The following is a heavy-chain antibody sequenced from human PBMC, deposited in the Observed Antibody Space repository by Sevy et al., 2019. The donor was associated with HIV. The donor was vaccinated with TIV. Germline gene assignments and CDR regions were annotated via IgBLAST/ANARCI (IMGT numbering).Heavy chain of an antibody. D-gene: IGHD3-22*01. CDR3: AKTENYYDSSGYYPDAFDV. V-gene: IGHV3-23*01. J-gene: IGHJ3*01. CDR1: GFTFSSYA. Sequence: GGSLRLSCAASGFTFSSYAMSWVRQAPGKGLEWVSAISGRGGSTYYADSVKGRFTISRDNSKNTLYLQMNSLRAEDTAVYYCAKTENYYDSSGYYPDAFDVWGQGTMVTVSS. CDR2: ISGRGGST.